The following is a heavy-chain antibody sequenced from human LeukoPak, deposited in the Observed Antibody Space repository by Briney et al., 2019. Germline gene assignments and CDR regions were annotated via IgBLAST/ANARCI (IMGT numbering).Heavy chain of an antibody. D-gene: IGHD2-2*01. CDR1: GFTFSSYG. J-gene: IGHJ6*04. Sequence: GGSLRLSCAASGFTFSSYGMHWVRQAPGKGLEWVANIKQDGSEKYYVDSVKGRFTISRDNAKNSLYLQMNSLRAEDTAVYYCARYCSSTSCYPVDRNMDVWGIGTTVTVSS. CDR2: IKQDGSEK. V-gene: IGHV3-7*01. CDR3: ARYCSSTSCYPVDRNMDV.